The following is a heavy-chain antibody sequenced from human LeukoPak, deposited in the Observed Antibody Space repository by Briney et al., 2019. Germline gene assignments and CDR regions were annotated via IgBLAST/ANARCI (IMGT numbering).Heavy chain of an antibody. Sequence: GGSLRLSCAASGFTITAYAMSWVRQSPGKGLEWVSGIGITSEYIHYADSVKGRFTISRDNSKNTVYLEMSSLRAEDAAVYYCAKDKIVGAIFRFDYWGQGTLVTVSS. V-gene: IGHV3-23*01. CDR3: AKDKIVGAIFRFDY. J-gene: IGHJ4*02. D-gene: IGHD1-26*01. CDR1: GFTITAYA. CDR2: IGITSEYI.